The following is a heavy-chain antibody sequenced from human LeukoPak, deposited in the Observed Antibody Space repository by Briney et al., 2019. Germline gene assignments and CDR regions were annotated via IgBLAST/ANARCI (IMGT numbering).Heavy chain of an antibody. V-gene: IGHV1-46*01. CDR3: ARDFTGLLPPSYYFDY. CDR2: INPSGGST. Sequence: ASVKVSCKASGYTFTSYHMHWVRQAPGQGLEWMGIINPSGGSTSYAQKFQGRVTMTRDTSISTAYMELSRLRSDDTALYYCARDFTGLLPPSYYFDYWGQGTLVTVSS. CDR1: GYTFTSYH. J-gene: IGHJ4*02. D-gene: IGHD2-15*01.